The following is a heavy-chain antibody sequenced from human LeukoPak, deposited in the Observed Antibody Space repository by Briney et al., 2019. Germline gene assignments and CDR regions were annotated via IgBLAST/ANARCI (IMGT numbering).Heavy chain of an antibody. CDR2: IKTDGSIT. Sequence: GGSLRLSCAASGFTFSSYGMHWVRQAPGKGPVWVSRIKTDGSITDYADFVKGRFTISRDNAKNTLYLQMNSLRAEDTAVYHCVRDFMYNTARTGCWGQGTLVTVSS. D-gene: IGHD5-18*01. V-gene: IGHV3-74*01. J-gene: IGHJ4*02. CDR1: GFTFSSYG. CDR3: VRDFMYNTARTGC.